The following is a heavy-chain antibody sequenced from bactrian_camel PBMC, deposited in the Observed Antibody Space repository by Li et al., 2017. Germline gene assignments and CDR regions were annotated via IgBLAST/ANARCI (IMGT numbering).Heavy chain of an antibody. CDR2: INGGGLNGGGLFT. V-gene: IGHV3S1*01. D-gene: IGHD7*01. CDR3: AALTRGGGTVYPLDKNEYRA. Sequence: HVQLVESGGGSVQAGGSLRLSCVVSRWRNCMGRFRQAPGEGREGVAAINGGGLNGGGLFTYYTDSVKGRFTISQDNANNTLHLHMNNLKAEDTGMYYCAALTRGGGTVYPLDKNEYRAWGQGTQVTVS. CDR1: RWRNC. J-gene: IGHJ4*01.